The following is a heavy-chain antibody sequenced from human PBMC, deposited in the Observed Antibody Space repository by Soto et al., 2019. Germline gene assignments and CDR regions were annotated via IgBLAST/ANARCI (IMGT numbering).Heavy chain of an antibody. Sequence: GGSLRLSCAGSGSTFINYAMTWVRQAAGEVLEWVSSIDSRSRYIYYADSVRGRFTITRDNPDNKLYLQLNSLRPDDTAVYYCSRAPAGAIMVRGPYYVFDLWGRGTLVTVSS. J-gene: IGHJ2*01. CDR3: SRAPAGAIMVRGPYYVFDL. CDR1: GSTFINYA. CDR2: IDSRSRYI. V-gene: IGHV3-21*01. D-gene: IGHD3-10*01.